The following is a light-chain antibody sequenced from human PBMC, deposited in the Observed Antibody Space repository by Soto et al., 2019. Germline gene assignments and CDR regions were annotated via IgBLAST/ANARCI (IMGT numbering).Light chain of an antibody. CDR2: GAS. CDR3: QQYGSSPPT. CDR1: QSVNSN. Sequence: ETVMTQSPATLSVSPGERATLSCGASQSVNSNLAWYQQKLGQAPRVLIFGASTRATGIPARFSGSGSGTDFTLTISRLEPEDFAVYYCQQYGSSPPTFGQGTKVDIK. J-gene: IGKJ1*01. V-gene: IGKV3-15*01.